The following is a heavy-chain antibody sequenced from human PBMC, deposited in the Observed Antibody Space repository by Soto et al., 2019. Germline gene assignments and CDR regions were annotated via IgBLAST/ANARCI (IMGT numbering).Heavy chain of an antibody. D-gene: IGHD6-25*01. CDR3: AKVVPGGHLDX. Sequence: SETLSLTCTVSGVSINNCYWTWIRQPPGKRLEWILAIYYTGSTTYNPSLRSLVTFSVDTSKNQFSLSLTSVTAADTAVYFCAKVVPGGHLDXWGQGTLVTVS. CDR1: GVSINNCY. J-gene: IGHJ4*02. V-gene: IGHV4-59*01. CDR2: IYYTGST.